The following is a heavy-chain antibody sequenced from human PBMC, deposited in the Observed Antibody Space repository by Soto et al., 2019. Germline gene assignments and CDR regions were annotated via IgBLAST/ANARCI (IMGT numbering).Heavy chain of an antibody. Sequence: GGSLRLSCAASGFTFSSYSMNWVRQAPGKGLEWVSSISSSSSYIYYADSVKGRFTISRDNAKNSLYLQMNSLRAEDTAVYYCARDRAAADYYYYYGMDVWGQGTTVTVSS. CDR1: GFTFSSYS. J-gene: IGHJ6*02. D-gene: IGHD6-13*01. CDR3: ARDRAAADYYYYYGMDV. V-gene: IGHV3-21*01. CDR2: ISSSSSYI.